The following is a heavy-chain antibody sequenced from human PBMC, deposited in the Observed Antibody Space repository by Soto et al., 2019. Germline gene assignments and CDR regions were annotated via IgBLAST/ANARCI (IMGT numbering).Heavy chain of an antibody. CDR2: IIPILGIA. Sequence: QVQLVQSGAEVKKPGSSVKVSCKASGGTFSSYTISWVRQAPGQGLEWMGRIIPILGIANYAQKFQGRVTSTADKSTSTAYMELSSLRSEDTAVYYCARDVRRMGSTSSIHKGDYWGQGTLVTVSS. J-gene: IGHJ4*02. CDR3: ARDVRRMGSTSSIHKGDY. CDR1: GGTFSSYT. V-gene: IGHV1-69*08. D-gene: IGHD2-2*01.